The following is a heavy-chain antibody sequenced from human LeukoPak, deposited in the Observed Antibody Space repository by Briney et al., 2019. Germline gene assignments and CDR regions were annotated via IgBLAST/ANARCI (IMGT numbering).Heavy chain of an antibody. V-gene: IGHV1-18*01. CDR1: GYTFTSYG. J-gene: IGHJ6*02. Sequence: ASVKVSCKASGYTFTSYGISWVRQAPGQGLEWMGWISTYNGDTKVAQKFQGRVSMTTDTSSRTAYMELRSLRTDDTAVYYCARPMRAAAGPRYYYYGMDVWGQGTTVTVSS. CDR2: ISTYNGDT. D-gene: IGHD6-13*01. CDR3: ARPMRAAAGPRYYYYGMDV.